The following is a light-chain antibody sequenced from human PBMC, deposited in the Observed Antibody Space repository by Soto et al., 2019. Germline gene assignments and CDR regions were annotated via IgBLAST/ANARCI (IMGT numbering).Light chain of an antibody. Sequence: SALTQPASVSGSPGQSITLSCTGASSDVGTYNYVSWYQQHPGKAPKLIIYGVTNRPSGVSNRFSGSKSGNTASLTISGLQAEDEAGYYCSSYTSSAFVVFGGGTKLTGL. V-gene: IGLV2-14*01. CDR3: SSYTSSAFVV. CDR1: SSDVGTYNY. J-gene: IGLJ2*01. CDR2: GVT.